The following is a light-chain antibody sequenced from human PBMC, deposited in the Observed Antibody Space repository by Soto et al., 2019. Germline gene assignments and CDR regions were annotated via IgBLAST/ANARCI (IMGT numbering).Light chain of an antibody. V-gene: IGLV2-23*01. CDR1: SNDVGSYNL. CDR2: EGT. J-gene: IGLJ2*01. Sequence: QSALTQPASVSGSPGQSITISCTGTSNDVGSYNLVSWYQQHPGKAPKLMIYEGTKRPSGVSNRFTGSKSGNTASLTISGLQAEDEADYYCCSNAGSSTSSHEVFGGGTKLTVL. CDR3: CSNAGSSTSSHEV.